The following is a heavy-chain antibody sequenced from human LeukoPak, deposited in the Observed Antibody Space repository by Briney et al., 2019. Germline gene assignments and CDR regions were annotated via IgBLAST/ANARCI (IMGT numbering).Heavy chain of an antibody. D-gene: IGHD1-1*01. J-gene: IGHJ4*02. CDR3: ARAPTKLAINKYYFDY. CDR1: GYTFTSYY. V-gene: IGHV1-46*01. Sequence: ASVKVSCKASGYTFTSYYMHWVRQAPGQGLEWMGIINPSGGSTSYAQKFQGGVTMTRDTSTSTVYMELSSLRSEDTAVYYCARAPTKLAINKYYFDYWGQGTLVTVSS. CDR2: INPSGGST.